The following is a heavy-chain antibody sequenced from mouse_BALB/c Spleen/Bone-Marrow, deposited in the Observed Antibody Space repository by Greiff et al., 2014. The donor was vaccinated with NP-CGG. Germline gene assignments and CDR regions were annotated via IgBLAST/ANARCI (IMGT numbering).Heavy chain of an antibody. Sequence: VQRQQSGAELVKPGASVKISCKASGYTFTSYVMQWVKQKPGQGLEWIGDINPGSDNTMYNENFKGKATFTAETSSNTAYMQLSSLTSEDSAVYYCARSQYGNLHPFAYWGQGTLVTVSA. CDR1: GYTFTSYV. D-gene: IGHD2-10*02. V-gene: IGHV1-83*01. CDR2: INPGSDNT. CDR3: ARSQYGNLHPFAY. J-gene: IGHJ3*01.